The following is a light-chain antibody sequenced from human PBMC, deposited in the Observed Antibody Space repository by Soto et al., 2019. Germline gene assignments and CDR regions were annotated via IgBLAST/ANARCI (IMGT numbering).Light chain of an antibody. CDR1: QGISSY. Sequence: MRITQSPSSLSASVGDRVTITCRASQGISSYLAWYQQKPGKAPKLLIYAASTLQSGVPSRFSGSGSGTEFTLTISSLQPEDFATYYCQQLNSYPLTFGGGIKVAIK. CDR2: AAS. CDR3: QQLNSYPLT. V-gene: IGKV1-9*01. J-gene: IGKJ4*01.